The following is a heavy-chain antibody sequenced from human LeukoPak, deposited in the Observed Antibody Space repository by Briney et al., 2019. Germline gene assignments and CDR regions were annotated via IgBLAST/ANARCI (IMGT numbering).Heavy chain of an antibody. V-gene: IGHV3-23*01. CDR3: AKDLFGGWVLDV. Sequence: PGGSLRLSCAASGFTFSSHAMSWVRQAPGKGRKWVSTISGSGGSTYYADSVKGRFTISRDNSKNTLYLQMNSLRAEDTAVYYCAKDLFGGWVLDVWGQGTTVTVSS. J-gene: IGHJ6*02. D-gene: IGHD6-19*01. CDR1: GFTFSSHA. CDR2: ISGSGGST.